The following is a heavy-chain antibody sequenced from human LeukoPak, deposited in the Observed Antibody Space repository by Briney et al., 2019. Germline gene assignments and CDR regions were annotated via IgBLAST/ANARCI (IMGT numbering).Heavy chain of an antibody. CDR2: INQDESVK. J-gene: IGHJ4*02. D-gene: IGHD5/OR15-5a*01. V-gene: IGHV3-7*01. Sequence: PGGSLRLSCAASGFTFTNYWMTWVRQAPGKGLEFVANINQDESVKNYVDSVKGRFTISRDNAESSLHLQMNSLRVEDTAVYYCARDPGSSAFDYWGQGTLVTVSS. CDR3: ARDPGSSAFDY. CDR1: GFTFTNYW.